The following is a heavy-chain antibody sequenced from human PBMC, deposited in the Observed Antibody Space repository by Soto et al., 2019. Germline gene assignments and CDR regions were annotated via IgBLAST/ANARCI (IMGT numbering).Heavy chain of an antibody. CDR2: IYYSGST. CDR3: ARGRGDGYSSSPVSGNYYYYYMDV. D-gene: IGHD6-13*01. Sequence: SETLSLTCTVSGGSISSYYWSWIRQPPGKGLEWIGYIYYSGSTNYNPSLKSRVTISVDTSKNQFSLKLSSVTAADTAVYYCARGRGDGYSSSPVSGNYYYYYMDVWGKGTTVTVSS. CDR1: GGSISSYY. V-gene: IGHV4-59*01. J-gene: IGHJ6*03.